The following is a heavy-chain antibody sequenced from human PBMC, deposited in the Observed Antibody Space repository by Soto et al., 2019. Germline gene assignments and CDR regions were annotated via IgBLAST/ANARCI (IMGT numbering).Heavy chain of an antibody. CDR3: AKGVAGWYYFDY. V-gene: IGHV3-9*01. J-gene: IGHJ4*02. CDR2: LSWNVGSI. CDR1: GFTFDDYA. Sequence: EVQLVESGGGLVQPGRSLRLSCAASGFTFDDYAMHWVRQAPGQGLEWVSGLSWNVGSIAYADSVKGRFTISRDNAKNSLYLQMNSLRAEDTALYYCAKGVAGWYYFDYWGQGTLVTVSS. D-gene: IGHD3-3*01.